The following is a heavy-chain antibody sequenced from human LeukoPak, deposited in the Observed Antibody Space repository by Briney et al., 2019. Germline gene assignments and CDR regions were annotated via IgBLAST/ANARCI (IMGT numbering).Heavy chain of an antibody. V-gene: IGHV3-23*01. CDR2: IGSGGADR. Sequence: GGSLRLSCAASGFTFSGYGMSWVRQAPGKGLEYVSAIGSGGADRYYADSVKGRFTISRDNSKNTLYLQMNSLRAEDTALYYCAKVVGSRLPFDYWGQGTLVTVSS. D-gene: IGHD4-11*01. CDR3: AKVVGSRLPFDY. J-gene: IGHJ4*02. CDR1: GFTFSGYG.